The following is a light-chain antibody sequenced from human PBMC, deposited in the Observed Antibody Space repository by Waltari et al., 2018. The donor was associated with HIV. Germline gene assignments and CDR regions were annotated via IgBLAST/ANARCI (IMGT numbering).Light chain of an antibody. V-gene: IGLV10-54*01. CDR2: RNR. J-gene: IGLJ3*02. Sequence: QAGMTQPPSLSEDLRQNVTITCTGNSNNVAHHGTVWLKQHRGRPPKVIFFRNRVRPPGIPERISASRSGNTASLTIIGLQSEDEADYYCSAWDITLSAWVFGGGTQVTV. CDR3: SAWDITLSAWV. CDR1: SNNVAHHG.